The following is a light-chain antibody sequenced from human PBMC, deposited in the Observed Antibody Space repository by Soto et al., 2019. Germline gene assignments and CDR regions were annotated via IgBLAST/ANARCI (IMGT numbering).Light chain of an antibody. J-gene: IGLJ2*01. CDR2: NVI. V-gene: IGLV2-8*01. CDR3: SSFVGGDSFDVI. Sequence: QSALTQPASVSGSPGQSITISCTGTSSDVGAYNFVSWHQQHPGKAPKLMIYNVIKRPSGVPDRFSGSKSGNTASLTVSGLRADDEAVYYCSSFVGGDSFDVIFGGGTKLTVL. CDR1: SSDVGAYNF.